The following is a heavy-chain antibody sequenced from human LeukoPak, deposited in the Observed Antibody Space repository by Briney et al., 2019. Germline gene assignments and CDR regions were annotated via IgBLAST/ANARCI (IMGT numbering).Heavy chain of an antibody. D-gene: IGHD3-10*01. CDR1: GFTFSSYA. V-gene: IGHV3-23*01. Sequence: PGGSLRLSCAASGFTFSSYAMSWVRQAPGKGLEWVPAISGSGGSTYYADSVKGRFTISRDNSKNTLYLQMSSLRAEDTAVYYCAKGVGITMVRAGPGIWGQGTMVTVSS. J-gene: IGHJ3*02. CDR2: ISGSGGST. CDR3: AKGVGITMVRAGPGI.